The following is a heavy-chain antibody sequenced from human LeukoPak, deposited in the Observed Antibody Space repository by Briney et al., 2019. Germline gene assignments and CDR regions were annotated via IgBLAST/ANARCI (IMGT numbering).Heavy chain of an antibody. CDR2: IKQDGSEK. CDR3: ARDVVMVRGPPFDY. V-gene: IGHV3-7*01. CDR1: GFTFSSYW. Sequence: GGSLRLSCAASGFTFSSYWMSWVRQAPGKGLEWVANIKQDGSEKYYVDSVKGRFTISRDNAKNSLYLQMNSLRAEDTAVYYCARDVVMVRGPPFDYWGQGTLVTVSS. J-gene: IGHJ4*02. D-gene: IGHD3-10*01.